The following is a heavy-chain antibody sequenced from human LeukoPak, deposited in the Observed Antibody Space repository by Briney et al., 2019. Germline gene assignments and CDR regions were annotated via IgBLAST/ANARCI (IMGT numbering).Heavy chain of an antibody. CDR1: RFTFSSYS. J-gene: IGHJ4*02. D-gene: IGHD3-22*01. V-gene: IGHV3-48*02. CDR2: ISSSSSTI. CDR3: ARVQYYYDSSGPPDY. Sequence: GGSLRLSCAASRFTFSSYSMNWVRQAPGKGLEWVSYISSSSSTIYYADSVKGRFTISRDNAKNSLYLQMNSLRDEDTAVYYCARVQYYYDSSGPPDYWGQGTLVTVSS.